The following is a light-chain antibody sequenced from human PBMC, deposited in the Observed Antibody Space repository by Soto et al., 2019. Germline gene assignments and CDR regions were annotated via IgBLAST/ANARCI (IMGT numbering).Light chain of an antibody. CDR1: QDISKY. V-gene: IGKV1-33*01. Sequence: DIRLAQSPSSLSSSVGDIFTIPCQASQDISKYLNWYQQKPGKAPKLLIYDASNLETGIPSRFSGSGSGTNFSLTITSLQPEDIATYYCQQYENLPLTFGGGTKVDI. CDR3: QQYENLPLT. J-gene: IGKJ4*01. CDR2: DAS.